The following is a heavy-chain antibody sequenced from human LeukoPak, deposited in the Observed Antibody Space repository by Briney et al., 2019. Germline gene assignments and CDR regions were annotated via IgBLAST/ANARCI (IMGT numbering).Heavy chain of an antibody. D-gene: IGHD2-2*01. CDR3: ARGAPVVPAAIGV. J-gene: IGHJ4*02. CDR1: GFTFSGYS. CDR2: ITRSGSHK. Sequence: GGSLRLSCAASGFTFSGYSMTWVRQAPGKGLEWVSSITRSGSHKYYADSVEGRFTASRDNAKNSLYLQMNSLRAEDTAVYYCARGAPVVPAAIGVWGQGTLVTVSS. V-gene: IGHV3-21*01.